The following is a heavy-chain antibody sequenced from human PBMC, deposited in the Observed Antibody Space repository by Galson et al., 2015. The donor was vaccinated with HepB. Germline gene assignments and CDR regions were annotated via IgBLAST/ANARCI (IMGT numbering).Heavy chain of an antibody. D-gene: IGHD2-2*02. Sequence: TLSLTCTVSGGSISSGGYYWSWIRQHPGKGLEWIGYIYYSGSTYYNPSLKSRVTISVDTSKNQFSLKLSSVTAADTAVYYCARVRHIIGYCSSTSCYSPQYWYFDLWGRGTLVTVSS. V-gene: IGHV4-31*03. CDR1: GGSISSGGYY. J-gene: IGHJ2*01. CDR3: ARVRHIIGYCSSTSCYSPQYWYFDL. CDR2: IYYSGST.